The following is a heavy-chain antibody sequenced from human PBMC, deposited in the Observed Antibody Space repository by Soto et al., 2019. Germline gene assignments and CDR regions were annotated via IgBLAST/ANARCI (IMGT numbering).Heavy chain of an antibody. D-gene: IGHD2-15*01. CDR3: ARGTVVTHFDY. CDR2: INAGNGNT. CDR1: GYTFTSYA. Sequence: QVQLVQSGAEEKKPGASVKVSCKASGYTFTSYAMHWVRQAPGQRLEWMGWINAGNGNTKYSQKFQGRVTITGDTSASTAYMELSSLRSEDTVVYYCARGTVVTHFDYWGQGTLVTVSS. V-gene: IGHV1-3*05. J-gene: IGHJ4*02.